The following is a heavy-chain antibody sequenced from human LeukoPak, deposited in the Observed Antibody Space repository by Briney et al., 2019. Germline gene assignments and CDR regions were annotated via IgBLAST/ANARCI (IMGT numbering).Heavy chain of an antibody. CDR2: IYYSGST. D-gene: IGHD3-22*01. CDR3: ARHFRYDSSGYLFDY. J-gene: IGHJ4*02. Sequence: SETLSLTCTVSGGSISSYYWSWIRQPPGKGLEWIGYIYYSGSTNYNPSLKSRVTISVDTSKNQFSLKLSSVTAADTAVYYCARHFRYDSSGYLFDYWGQGTLVTVSS. V-gene: IGHV4-59*08. CDR1: GGSISSYY.